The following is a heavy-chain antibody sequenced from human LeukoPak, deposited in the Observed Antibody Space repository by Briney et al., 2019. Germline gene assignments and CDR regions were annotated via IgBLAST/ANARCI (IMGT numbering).Heavy chain of an antibody. CDR1: GYTFTSYG. Sequence: ASVNVSCKASGYTFTSYGISWVRQAPGQGLEWVGWISAYNGNANYAQKLQGRVTMTTDTSTSTAYMELRSLRSDDTAVYYCASSYRVVPAAIGAFDIWGQGTMVTVSS. CDR2: ISAYNGNA. D-gene: IGHD2-2*01. CDR3: ASSYRVVPAAIGAFDI. J-gene: IGHJ3*02. V-gene: IGHV1-18*01.